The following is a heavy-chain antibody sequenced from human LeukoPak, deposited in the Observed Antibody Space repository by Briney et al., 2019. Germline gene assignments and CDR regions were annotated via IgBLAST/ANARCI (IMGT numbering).Heavy chain of an antibody. CDR2: IYYSGST. J-gene: IGHJ3*02. D-gene: IGHD3-3*01. CDR3: ARESEWQEGAFNI. V-gene: IGHV4-59*01. Sequence: ETLSLTCTVSGGSISSYHWSWIRQPPGKGLEWIGNIYYSGSTNYNPSLKSRVTISLDTSKDQFSLKLSSVTAADTAVYYCARESEWQEGAFNIWGQGTMVTVSS. CDR1: GGSISSYH.